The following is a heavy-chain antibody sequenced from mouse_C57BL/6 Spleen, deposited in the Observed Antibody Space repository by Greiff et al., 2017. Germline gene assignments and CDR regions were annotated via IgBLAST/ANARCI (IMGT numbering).Heavy chain of an antibody. V-gene: IGHV1-82*01. CDR2: IYPGDGDT. Sequence: QVQLQQSGPELVKPGASVKISCKASGYAFSSSWMNWVKQRPGKGLEWIGRIYPGDGDTNYNGKFKGKATLTADKSSSTAYMQLSSLTSEDSAVYFCARGSTTVVATRGAMDYWGQGTSVTVSS. CDR3: ARGSTTVVATRGAMDY. D-gene: IGHD1-1*01. J-gene: IGHJ4*01. CDR1: GYAFSSSW.